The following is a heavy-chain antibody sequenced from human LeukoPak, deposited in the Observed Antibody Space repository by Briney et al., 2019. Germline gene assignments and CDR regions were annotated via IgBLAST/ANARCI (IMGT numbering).Heavy chain of an antibody. CDR1: GFTFSNYE. J-gene: IGHJ4*02. CDR3: ARDYYSRGMIDY. CDR2: ISYSGNTI. Sequence: GETLRLSCAASGFTFSNYEMNWVRQAPGKGLEWVSYISYSGNTIYYADSVKGRFTIFKENAKNSLYLQMNSLRAEDTAVYYCARDYYSRGMIDYWGQGTLVTVSS. D-gene: IGHD1-26*01. V-gene: IGHV3-48*03.